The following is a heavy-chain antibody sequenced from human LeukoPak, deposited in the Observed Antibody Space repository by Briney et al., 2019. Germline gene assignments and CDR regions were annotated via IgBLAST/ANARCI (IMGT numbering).Heavy chain of an antibody. D-gene: IGHD3-9*01. CDR1: GFTFSSYW. CDR2: IKQDGSEK. J-gene: IGHJ4*02. V-gene: IGHV3-7*01. CDR3: ARRKRTYYDILTGYSYYFDY. Sequence: GGSLRLSCAASGFTFSSYWMSWVRQAPGKGLEWVANIKQDGSEKYYVDSVKGQFTISRDNAKNSLYLQMNSLRAEDTAVYYCARRKRTYYDILTGYSYYFDYWGQGTLVTVSS.